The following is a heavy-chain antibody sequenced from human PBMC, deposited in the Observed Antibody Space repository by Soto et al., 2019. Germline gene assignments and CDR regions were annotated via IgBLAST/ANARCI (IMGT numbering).Heavy chain of an antibody. Sequence: QLQLQESGPGLETPSQTLPLTCTVSGGSISSGGYYRSWIRQPPGKGLEWIGYFYYSGSTYYNPSLKSRVTISVDTSKNQFSLKLSSVTAADTAVYYCARGVTMVRGVIHTPYFDYWGQGTLVTVSS. CDR2: FYYSGST. CDR1: GGSISSGGYY. CDR3: ARGVTMVRGVIHTPYFDY. V-gene: IGHV4-31*03. D-gene: IGHD3-10*01. J-gene: IGHJ4*02.